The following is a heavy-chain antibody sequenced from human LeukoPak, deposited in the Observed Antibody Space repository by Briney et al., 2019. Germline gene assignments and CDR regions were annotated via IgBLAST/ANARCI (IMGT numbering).Heavy chain of an antibody. J-gene: IGHJ4*02. CDR1: GYTLTELS. V-gene: IGHV1-24*01. CDR2: FDPEDGET. Sequence: ASVKVSCKVSGYTLTELSMHWVRQAPGKGLEWMGGFDPEDGETIYAQKFQGRVTITEDTSTDTAYMELSSLRSEDTAVYYCAASSSWAPFDYWGQGTLVTVSS. CDR3: AASSSWAPFDY. D-gene: IGHD6-13*01.